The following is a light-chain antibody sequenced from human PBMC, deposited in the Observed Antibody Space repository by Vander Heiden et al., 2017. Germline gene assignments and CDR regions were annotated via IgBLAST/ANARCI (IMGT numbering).Light chain of an antibody. CDR2: WAS. V-gene: IGKV4-1*01. CDR3: QQYYSSPIT. J-gene: IGKJ5*01. CDR1: QSVLYSSNNKNF. Sequence: DIVMTQSPDSLAVSLGERATINCKSRQSVLYSSNNKNFLAWYQQKPRQPPKLLIYWASTRESGVPDRFSGSGSGTDFTLTISSLQADDVGVYYCQQYYSSPITFGQGTRLEIK.